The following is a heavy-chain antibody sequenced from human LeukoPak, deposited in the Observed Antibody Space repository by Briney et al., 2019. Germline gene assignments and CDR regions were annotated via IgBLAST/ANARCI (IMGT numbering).Heavy chain of an antibody. CDR1: GFTFSSYA. CDR2: ISGSGGST. V-gene: IGHV3-23*01. J-gene: IGHJ4*02. Sequence: GGSLRLSCAASGFTFSSYAMSWVRQAPGKGLEWVSAISGSGGSTYYADSVKGRFTISRDNSKNTLYLQMNSLRAEDTAVYHCAAQRETYYYDSSGYYYDDYWGQGTLVTVSS. D-gene: IGHD3-22*01. CDR3: AAQRETYYYDSSGYYYDDY.